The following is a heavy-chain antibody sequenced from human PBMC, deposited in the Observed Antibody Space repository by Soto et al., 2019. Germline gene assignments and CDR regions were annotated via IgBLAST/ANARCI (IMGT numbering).Heavy chain of an antibody. J-gene: IGHJ4*02. CDR1: GYTFTSYY. V-gene: IGHV1-46*01. D-gene: IGHD4-17*01. CDR3: ARQSWGPDYGDYTEGDY. Sequence: ASVKVSCKASGYTFTSYYIHWVRQAPGQGLEWMGIINPSGGSTSYAQKFQGRVTMTRDTSTSTVYMELSSLRSEDTAVYYCARQSWGPDYGDYTEGDYWGQGTLVTVSS. CDR2: INPSGGST.